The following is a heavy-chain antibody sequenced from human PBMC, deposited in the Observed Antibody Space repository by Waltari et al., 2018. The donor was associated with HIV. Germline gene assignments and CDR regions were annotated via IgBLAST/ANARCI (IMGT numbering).Heavy chain of an antibody. V-gene: IGHV4-4*02. CDR2: IFHTGST. J-gene: IGHJ4*02. CDR1: VDFTLTRNW. D-gene: IGHD3-10*01. Sequence: QVQLQASVPGLVKPSGPLSPPSPASVDFTLTRNWWTWVSQPPGKGLEWIGEIFHTGSTIYNPSRKSRVIISVDKSKNQFSLKLTSVSAADTAVYYCARAYQPAIVRQSRGYFDYWGQGTLVTVSS. CDR3: ARAYQPAIVRQSRGYFDY.